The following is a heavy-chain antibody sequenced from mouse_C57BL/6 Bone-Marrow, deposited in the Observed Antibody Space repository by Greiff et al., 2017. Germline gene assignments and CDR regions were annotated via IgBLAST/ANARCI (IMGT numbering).Heavy chain of an antibody. CDR2: ISDGGSYT. J-gene: IGHJ4*01. D-gene: IGHD2-5*01. V-gene: IGHV5-4*01. CDR1: GFTFSSYA. CDR3: ARDSNWPGMDY. Sequence: EVMLVESGGGLVKPGGSLKLSCAASGFTFSSYAMSWVRQTPEKRLEWVATISDGGSYTYYPDNVKGRFTISRDNAKNNLYLQMSHLKSEDTAMYYCARDSNWPGMDYWGQGTSVTVSS.